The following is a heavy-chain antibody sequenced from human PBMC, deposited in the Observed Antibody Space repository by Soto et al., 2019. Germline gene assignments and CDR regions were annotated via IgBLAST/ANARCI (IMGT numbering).Heavy chain of an antibody. J-gene: IGHJ4*02. D-gene: IGHD1-26*01. CDR1: GFTFSRYG. V-gene: IGHV3-23*01. CDR3: AKGKGVGATPDGANC. Sequence: EVQVLESGGGLVQPGGSLRLSCAASGFTFSRYGMNWVRQAPGKGLEWVSGVRSDGDTTYNADSVKGRFTVSRDNFKNTVDLQMSSLRVEDTAVYYCAKGKGVGATPDGANCWGQGTLVTVSS. CDR2: VRSDGDTT.